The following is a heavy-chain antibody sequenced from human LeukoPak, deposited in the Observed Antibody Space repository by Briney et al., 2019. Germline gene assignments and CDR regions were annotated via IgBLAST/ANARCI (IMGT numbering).Heavy chain of an antibody. CDR3: ARGYSSSSSSLYYYYMDV. J-gene: IGHJ6*03. Sequence: PSETLSLTCAVYGGSFSGYYWSWIRQPPGKGLEWIGSIYYSGSTYYNPSLKSRVTISVDTSKNQFSLKLSSVTAADTAVYYCARGYSSSSSSLYYYYMDVWGRGATVTVSS. CDR2: IYYSGST. CDR1: GGSFSGYY. V-gene: IGHV4-34*01. D-gene: IGHD6-6*01.